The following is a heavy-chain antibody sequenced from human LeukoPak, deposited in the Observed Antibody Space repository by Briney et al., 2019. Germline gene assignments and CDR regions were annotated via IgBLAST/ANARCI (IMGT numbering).Heavy chain of an antibody. J-gene: IGHJ3*02. CDR3: ARVRYYDSSGYYLDAFDI. Sequence: ASVKVSCKASGYTFTSYGISWVRQAPGQGLEWMGWIGAYNGNTNYAQKLQGRVTMTTDTSTSTAYMELRSLRSDDTAVYYCARVRYYDSSGYYLDAFDIWGQGTMVTVSS. CDR2: IGAYNGNT. V-gene: IGHV1-18*01. D-gene: IGHD3-22*01. CDR1: GYTFTSYG.